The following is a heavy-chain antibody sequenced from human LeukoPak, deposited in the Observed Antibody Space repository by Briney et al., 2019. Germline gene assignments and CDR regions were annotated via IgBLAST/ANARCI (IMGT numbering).Heavy chain of an antibody. V-gene: IGHV3-13*01. D-gene: IGHD4-23*01. Sequence: PGGSLRLSCTASGFTLGSHDMHWVRQIPGQGLEWVAAVSSGFHAFFADSVQGRFTVSREDARNSLYLQMNSLRAEDTAVYYCTRDPRLVTLSGTGDYWGQGTLVTVSS. CDR1: GFTLGSHD. CDR3: TRDPRLVTLSGTGDY. J-gene: IGHJ4*02. CDR2: VSSGFHA.